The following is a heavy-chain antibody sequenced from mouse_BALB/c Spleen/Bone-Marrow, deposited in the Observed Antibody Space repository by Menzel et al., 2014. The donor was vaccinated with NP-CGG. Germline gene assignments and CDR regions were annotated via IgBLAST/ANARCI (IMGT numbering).Heavy chain of an antibody. Sequence: VQLQESGADLMKPGASIKISCKATGYTFSSDWIEWVKQRPGHGLEWIGEILPGSGSTNYNEKFKGKATFTADTSSNTAYMQLSSLTSEDSAVCYCARTMIRGYFDVWGAGTTVTVSS. CDR1: GYTFSSDW. J-gene: IGHJ1*01. CDR3: ARTMIRGYFDV. D-gene: IGHD2-4*01. CDR2: ILPGSGST. V-gene: IGHV1-9*01.